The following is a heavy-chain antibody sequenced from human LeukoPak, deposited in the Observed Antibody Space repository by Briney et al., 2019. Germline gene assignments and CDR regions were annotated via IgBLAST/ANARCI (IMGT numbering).Heavy chain of an antibody. J-gene: IGHJ4*02. CDR1: GGSISSYY. Sequence: SETLSLTCTVSGGSISSYYWSWIRQPPGKGLEWIGYIYYSGSTNYNPSLKSRVTISVDTSKNQFSLKLSSVTAADTAVYYCARHVYGDSSEFDYWGQGTLVTVSS. CDR3: ARHVYGDSSEFDY. CDR2: IYYSGST. D-gene: IGHD4-17*01. V-gene: IGHV4-59*08.